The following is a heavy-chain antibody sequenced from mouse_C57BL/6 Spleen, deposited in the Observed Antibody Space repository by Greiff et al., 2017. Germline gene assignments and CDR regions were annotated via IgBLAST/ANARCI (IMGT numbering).Heavy chain of an antibody. J-gene: IGHJ2*01. Sequence: EVKLVESGGGLVQPGGSLSLSCAASGFTFTDYYMSWVRQPPGKALEWLGFIRNKANGYTTEYSASVKGRFTISRDNSQSILYLQMNALRAEDSATYYCARSIFFYGNYFDYWGQGTTLTVSS. CDR2: IRNKANGYTT. D-gene: IGHD2-1*01. CDR1: GFTFTDYY. V-gene: IGHV7-3*01. CDR3: ARSIFFYGNYFDY.